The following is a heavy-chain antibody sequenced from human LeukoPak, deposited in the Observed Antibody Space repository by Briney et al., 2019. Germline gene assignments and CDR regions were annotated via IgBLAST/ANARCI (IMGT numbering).Heavy chain of an antibody. CDR2: ISGSDGST. J-gene: IGHJ4*02. CDR3: ANTATHSGGF. D-gene: IGHD5-18*01. CDR1: GFTFDDYA. V-gene: IGHV3-23*01. Sequence: GGSLRLSCAASGFTFDDYAMHWVRQAPGKGLEWVSTISGSDGSTNYADSVKGRFTISRDNSKNTLYLQMNSLRAEDTAVYYCANTATHSGGFWGQGTLVTVSS.